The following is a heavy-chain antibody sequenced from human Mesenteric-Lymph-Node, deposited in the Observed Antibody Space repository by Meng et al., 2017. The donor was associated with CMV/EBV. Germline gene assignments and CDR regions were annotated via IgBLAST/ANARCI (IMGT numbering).Heavy chain of an antibody. CDR2: ISGSGGRT. Sequence: GESLKISCEVSGFTFSNYAMSWVRRAPGKGLEWVSVISGSGGRTYYAGSVKGRFTISRDNSENTLSLQMNNLRAEDTAIYYSVRKSPISGSGTYDYYYYPMDVWGQGTTVTVSS. CDR3: VRKSPISGSGTYDYYYYPMDV. J-gene: IGHJ6*02. D-gene: IGHD3-10*01. V-gene: IGHV3-23*01. CDR1: GFTFSNYA.